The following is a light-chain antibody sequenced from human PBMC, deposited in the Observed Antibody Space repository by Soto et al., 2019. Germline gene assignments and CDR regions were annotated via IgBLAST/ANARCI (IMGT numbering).Light chain of an antibody. CDR3: QQFGGSSRT. Sequence: DIVLTQSPGTLSLSPGERASLSCRASQSVSSGHLAWYQQKPGQAPRLLIYGASFRATGIPDRFTGSGSGTDFTLTITRLEPEDFAVYYCQQFGGSSRTFGQGTKVDIK. V-gene: IGKV3-20*01. CDR1: QSVSSGH. CDR2: GAS. J-gene: IGKJ1*01.